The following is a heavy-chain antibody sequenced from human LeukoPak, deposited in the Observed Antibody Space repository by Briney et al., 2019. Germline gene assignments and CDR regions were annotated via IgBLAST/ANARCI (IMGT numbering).Heavy chain of an antibody. CDR2: ISWNSGSI. CDR1: GFTFDDYA. V-gene: IGHV3-9*01. D-gene: IGHD3-22*01. J-gene: IGHJ4*02. Sequence: GGSLRLSCAASGFTFDDYAMHWVRHAPGKGLEWVSGISWNSGSIGYADSVKGRFTISRDNAKNSLYLQMNSLRAEDTAVYYCARDNYYYDSSGYYVYWGQGTLVTVSS. CDR3: ARDNYYYDSSGYYVY.